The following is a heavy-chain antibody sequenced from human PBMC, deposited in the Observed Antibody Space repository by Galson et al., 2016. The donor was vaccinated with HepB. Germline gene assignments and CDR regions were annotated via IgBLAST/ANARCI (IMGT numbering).Heavy chain of an antibody. V-gene: IGHV6-1*01. D-gene: IGHD7-27*01. J-gene: IGHJ4*02. CDR1: GDSVSSNSAG. CDR3: ARSYLLGRGFGS. CDR2: TYYRSQWHF. Sequence: CAISGDSVSSNSAGWYWIRQSPSRGLEWLGRTYYRSQWHFDYAESVKSRITINPDTSKNQFSLHLNSVTPEDTAIYYCARSYLLGRGFGSWGQGTLVAIPS.